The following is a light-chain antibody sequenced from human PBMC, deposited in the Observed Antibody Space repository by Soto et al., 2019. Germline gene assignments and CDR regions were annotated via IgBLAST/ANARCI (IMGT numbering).Light chain of an antibody. CDR1: QGLVDNDGYSY. Sequence: VVMTQSPLSMAVTLGEPASVSCRSSQGLVDNDGYSYLSWFHQRPGQSPRRLIYRISTLDSGGPDRISGSGSGTDFTLKISRVEAEDVGVYYCMQGKHWPYTFGQGTHLEI. J-gene: IGKJ2*01. CDR3: MQGKHWPYT. V-gene: IGKV2-30*01. CDR2: RIS.